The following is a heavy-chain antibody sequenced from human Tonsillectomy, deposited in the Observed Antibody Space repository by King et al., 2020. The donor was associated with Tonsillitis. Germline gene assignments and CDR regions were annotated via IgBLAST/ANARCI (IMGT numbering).Heavy chain of an antibody. CDR1: GFTFDDYT. CDR2: ISWDGGST. V-gene: IGHV3-43*01. Sequence: VQLVESGGVVVQPGGSLRLSCAASGFTFDDYTMHWVRQAPGKGLEWVSLISWDGGSTYYADSVKGRFTISRDNSKNSLYLQMNSLRTEDTAFYYCAKDDRRSLQASCIDYWGQGTLVTVSS. CDR3: AKDDRRSLQASCIDY. D-gene: IGHD5-24*01. J-gene: IGHJ4*02.